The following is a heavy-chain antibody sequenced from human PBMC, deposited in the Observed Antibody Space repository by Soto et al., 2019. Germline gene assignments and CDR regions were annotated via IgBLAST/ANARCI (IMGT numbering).Heavy chain of an antibody. J-gene: IGHJ4*02. CDR1: GFTFSNAW. Sequence: EVQLVESGGGLVKPGGSLRLSCAASGFTFSNAWMSWVRQAPGKGLEWVGRIKSKTDGGTTDYAAPVKGRFTISRDDSKNTLYLQMNSLKTEDTAVYYCTTNYYDYGDQTLYYFDYWGQGTLVTVSS. CDR3: TTNYYDYGDQTLYYFDY. D-gene: IGHD4-17*01. CDR2: IKSKTDGGTT. V-gene: IGHV3-15*01.